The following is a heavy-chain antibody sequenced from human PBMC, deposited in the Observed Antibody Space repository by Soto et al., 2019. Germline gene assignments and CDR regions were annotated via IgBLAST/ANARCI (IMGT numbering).Heavy chain of an antibody. CDR1: GCSISSSSYY. D-gene: IGHD5-18*01. CDR3: AKLQGDNGYSYGPPFDY. V-gene: IGHV4-39*01. CDR2: IYYSGST. Sequence: ETLSLTCTVSGCSISSSSYYWGWIRQPPGKGLEWIGSIYYSGSTYYNPSLKSRVTISVDTSKNQFSLKLSSVTAADTAVYYCAKLQGDNGYSYGPPFDYWGQGTLVTVSS. J-gene: IGHJ4*02.